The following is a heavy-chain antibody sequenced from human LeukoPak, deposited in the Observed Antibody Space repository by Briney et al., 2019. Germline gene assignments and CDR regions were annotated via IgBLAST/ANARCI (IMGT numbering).Heavy chain of an antibody. J-gene: IGHJ6*03. D-gene: IGHD5-12*01. V-gene: IGHV1-8*03. CDR1: GYTFTSYD. Sequence: ASVKVSCKASGYTFTSYDINWVRQATGQGLEWMGWMNPNSGNTGYAQKFQGRVTITRNTSISTAYMELSSLRSEDTAVYYCARGPPNSGYVSYYYYYYYMDVWGKGTTVTVSS. CDR2: MNPNSGNT. CDR3: ARGPPNSGYVSYYYYYYYMDV.